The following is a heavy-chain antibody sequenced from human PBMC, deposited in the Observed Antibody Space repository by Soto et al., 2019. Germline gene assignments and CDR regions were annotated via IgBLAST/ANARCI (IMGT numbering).Heavy chain of an antibody. D-gene: IGHD3-10*01. CDR3: ARDTARAMVRIYYGMDV. CDR1: GFTFSSYG. J-gene: IGHJ6*02. CDR2: IWYDGSNK. V-gene: IGHV3-33*01. Sequence: PGGSLRLSCAASGFTFSSYGMHWVRQAPGKGLEWVAVIWYDGSNKYYADSVKGRFTISRDNSKNTLYLQMNSLRAEDTAVYYCARDTARAMVRIYYGMDVWGQETTVTVSS.